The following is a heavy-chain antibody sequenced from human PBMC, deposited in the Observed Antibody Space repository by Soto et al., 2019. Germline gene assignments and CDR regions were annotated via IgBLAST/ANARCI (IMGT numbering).Heavy chain of an antibody. J-gene: IGHJ3*02. CDR2: IYYTGST. D-gene: IGHD3-9*01. V-gene: IGHV4-59*01. CDR3: AREGILLLGAFDI. Sequence: TLSLTCSGSGVSINNYYWNWVRQTPGKGLEWIGYIYYTGSTHYNPSLKSRVTMSVDTSKNQFSLRLTSVTAADTAVYFCAREGILLLGAFDIWGQGTVVTVSS. CDR1: GVSINNYY.